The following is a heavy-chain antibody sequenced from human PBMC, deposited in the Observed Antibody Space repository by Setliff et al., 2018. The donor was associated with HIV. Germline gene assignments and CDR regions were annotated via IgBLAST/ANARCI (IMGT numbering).Heavy chain of an antibody. CDR1: GYMFTSYG. CDR3: SRDGYYDSGGQRQAHDSFDI. Sequence: ASVKVSCKASGYMFTSYGIGWVRQAPGQGLEWMAWISTYNGNTNYAPQFQGRVSVTTDTATSTVHMELSSLRSGGTAVYYCSRDGYYDSGGQRQAHDSFDIWGHGTMVTVSS. CDR2: ISTYNGNT. J-gene: IGHJ3*02. V-gene: IGHV1-18*01. D-gene: IGHD3-22*01.